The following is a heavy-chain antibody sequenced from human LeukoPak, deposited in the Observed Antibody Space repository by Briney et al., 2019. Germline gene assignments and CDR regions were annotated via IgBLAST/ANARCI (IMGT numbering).Heavy chain of an antibody. CDR2: ISSSSSTI. D-gene: IGHD5-18*01. J-gene: IGHJ4*02. Sequence: PGGSLRLSCAASGITFSSYNMSWVRQAPGKGLEWVSYISSSSSTIYYADSVKGRFTISRDNAKNSLYLQMNSLRAEDTAVYYCARVGAQLWPDYWGQGTLVTVSS. CDR3: ARVGAQLWPDY. V-gene: IGHV3-48*01. CDR1: GITFSSYN.